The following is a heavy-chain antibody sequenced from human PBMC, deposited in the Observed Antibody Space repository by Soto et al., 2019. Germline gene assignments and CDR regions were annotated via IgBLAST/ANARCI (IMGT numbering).Heavy chain of an antibody. CDR1: GFTFSSYG. CDR3: AKEGAYYGSGSYL. CDR2: ISYDGSNK. D-gene: IGHD3-10*01. Sequence: QVQLVESGGGVVQPGRSLRLSCAASGFTFSSYGMHWVRQAPGKGLEWVAVISYDGSNKYYADSVKGRFTISRDNSKNTLYLQMNSLRAEDTAVYYCAKEGAYYGSGSYLWGQGTLVTVSS. V-gene: IGHV3-30*18. J-gene: IGHJ4*02.